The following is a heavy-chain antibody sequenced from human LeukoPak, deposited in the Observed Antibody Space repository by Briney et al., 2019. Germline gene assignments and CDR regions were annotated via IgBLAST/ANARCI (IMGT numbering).Heavy chain of an antibody. V-gene: IGHV3-7*01. CDR3: VRDGEMPTIYFDY. J-gene: IGHJ4*02. CDR2: IKQDGSET. CDR1: GFTFSSHW. D-gene: IGHD5-24*01. Sequence: GGYLRLSCAVSGFTFSSHWMSWVRQAPGKGLEWVANIKQDGSETYYVDSVKGRFTISRDNAKNSLFLQMNSLRADDTAVYYCVRDGEMPTIYFDYWGQGTLVTVSS.